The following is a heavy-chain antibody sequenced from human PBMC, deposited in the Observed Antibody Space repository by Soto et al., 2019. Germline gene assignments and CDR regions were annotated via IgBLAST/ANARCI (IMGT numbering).Heavy chain of an antibody. CDR2: ISSSSSYI. Sequence: GGSLRLSCAASGFTFSSYSMNWVRQAPGKGLEWVSSISSSSSYIYYADSVKGRFTISRDNAKNSLYLQMNSLRAEDTAVYYCARDRSPYDYIWESYRYTRDAFDVWGQGTMVTVSS. CDR3: ARDRSPYDYIWESYRYTRDAFDV. D-gene: IGHD3-16*02. CDR1: GFTFSSYS. J-gene: IGHJ3*01. V-gene: IGHV3-21*01.